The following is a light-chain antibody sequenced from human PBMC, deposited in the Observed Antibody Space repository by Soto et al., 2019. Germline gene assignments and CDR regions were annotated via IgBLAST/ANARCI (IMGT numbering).Light chain of an antibody. CDR2: GAS. V-gene: IGKV3-11*01. Sequence: PGERATLSCTASQSVGSYLAWYQQKPGQAPRLLIYGASSRATGIPDRFSGSGSGTDFTLTISSLEPEDFAVYYCQQRSNWPITFGQGTRLEIK. CDR3: QQRSNWPIT. J-gene: IGKJ5*01. CDR1: QSVGSY.